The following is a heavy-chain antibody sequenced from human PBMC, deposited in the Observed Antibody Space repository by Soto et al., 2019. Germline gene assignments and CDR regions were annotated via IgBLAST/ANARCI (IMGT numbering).Heavy chain of an antibody. CDR1: GGCVSSGGDY. Sequence: SLELTSTFCGGCVSSGGDYGSCIRQHPGKGLEWIGHIYYSGSTYYNPSLKSRVTISVDTSKNQFSLKLSSVTAADTAVYYCPRCPITMIVVVPQAYCGQGTLVTVYS. D-gene: IGHD3-22*01. CDR2: IYYSGST. J-gene: IGHJ4*02. CDR3: PRCPITMIVVVPQAY. V-gene: IGHV4-31*03.